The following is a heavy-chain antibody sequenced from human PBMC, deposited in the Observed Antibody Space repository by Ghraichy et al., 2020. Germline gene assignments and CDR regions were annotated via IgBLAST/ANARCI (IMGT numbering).Heavy chain of an antibody. Sequence: GGSLRLSCAASGFTFSSYWMSWVRQAPGKGLEWVANIKQDGSEKYYVDSVKGRFTISRDNAKNSLYLQMNSLRAEDTALYYCAREGAYGDYGYYYYGMDVWGQGTTVTVSS. J-gene: IGHJ6*02. CDR2: IKQDGSEK. CDR1: GFTFSSYW. D-gene: IGHD4-17*01. V-gene: IGHV3-7*01. CDR3: AREGAYGDYGYYYYGMDV.